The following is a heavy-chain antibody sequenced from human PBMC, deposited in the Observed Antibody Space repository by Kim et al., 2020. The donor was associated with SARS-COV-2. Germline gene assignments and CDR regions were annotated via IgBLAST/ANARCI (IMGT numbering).Heavy chain of an antibody. CDR2: INPGNGDT. Sequence: ASVKVSCKASGYTFTSYVIHWVRQAPGQRLEWMGWINPGNGDTKHSQQFQGRATTTRDTSASTAYMELSSLRSEDTAVYYCARVGFSGTSCYDYWGQGTLVTVAS. CDR3: ARVGFSGTSCYDY. J-gene: IGHJ4*02. D-gene: IGHD2-2*01. CDR1: GYTFTSYV. V-gene: IGHV1-3*01.